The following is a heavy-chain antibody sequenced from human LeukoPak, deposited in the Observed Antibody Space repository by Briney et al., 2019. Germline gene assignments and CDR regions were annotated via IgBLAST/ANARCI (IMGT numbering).Heavy chain of an antibody. CDR1: GFTFSNAR. CDR2: VKTKTDDGAT. V-gene: IGHV3-15*01. CDR3: TTYVGATAY. D-gene: IGHD1-26*01. Sequence: GGSLRLSCAASGFTFSNARMNWVRQAPGKGLEWVGRVKTKTDDGATDYSAPVKARFTISRDDSKTTLYLQMNGLKTEDTAIYYCTTYVGATAYWGQGTLVTVSS. J-gene: IGHJ4*02.